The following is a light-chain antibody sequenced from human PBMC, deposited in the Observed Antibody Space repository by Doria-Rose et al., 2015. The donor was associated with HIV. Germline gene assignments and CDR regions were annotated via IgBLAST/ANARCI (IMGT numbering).Light chain of an antibody. CDR1: QSFSSTY. CDR3: HQYGTSWT. J-gene: IGKJ1*01. CDR2: DGS. Sequence: TQSPRTLSLSPGERATLSCMASQSFSSTYLAWYQQKPGQGPSLLIYDGSTRATGIPDRFSASGSGTDFTLTINRLEPEDFALYYCHQYGTSWTFGQGTKVEI. V-gene: IGKV3-20*01.